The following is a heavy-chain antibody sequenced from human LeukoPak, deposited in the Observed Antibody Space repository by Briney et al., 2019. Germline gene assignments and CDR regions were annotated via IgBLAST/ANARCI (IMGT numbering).Heavy chain of an antibody. J-gene: IGHJ4*02. Sequence: SETLSLTCAVYGGSFSGYYWSRIRQPPGKGLEWIGEINHSGSTNYNPSLKSRVTISVDTSKNQFSLKLSSVTAADTAVYYCATGVGSRAITYYYGPDYWGQGTLVTVSS. CDR3: ATGVGSRAITYYYGPDY. V-gene: IGHV4-34*01. CDR1: GGSFSGYY. CDR2: INHSGST. D-gene: IGHD3-22*01.